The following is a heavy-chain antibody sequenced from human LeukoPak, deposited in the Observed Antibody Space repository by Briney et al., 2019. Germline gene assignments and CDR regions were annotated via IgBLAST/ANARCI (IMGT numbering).Heavy chain of an antibody. J-gene: IGHJ4*02. CDR3: ARLTGGSPDDN. V-gene: IGHV3-7*01. Sequence: GGSLRLSCAASGFIFSSQWMHWVRQAPGKGLEWVANIKEDGSEKKYLDSAKGRFTISRDNARNSLYLQMNSLRAEDTGVYFCARLTGGSPDDNWGQGTLAIVSS. CDR2: IKEDGSEK. CDR1: GFIFSSQW. D-gene: IGHD3-9*01.